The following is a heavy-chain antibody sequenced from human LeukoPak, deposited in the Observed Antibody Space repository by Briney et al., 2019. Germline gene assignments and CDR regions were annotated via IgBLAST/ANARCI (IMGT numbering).Heavy chain of an antibody. CDR1: GFTFSSYS. V-gene: IGHV3-21*01. D-gene: IGHD3-22*01. J-gene: IGHJ4*01. CDR3: ARVDYYDSSGYPHRGSFDY. Sequence: GGSLRLSCAASGFTFSSYSMNWVRQAPGKGREWVSSISSSSSYIYYADSVKGRFTISRDNAKNSLYLQMNSLRAEDTAVYYCARVDYYDSSGYPHRGSFDYWGQEPWSPSPQ. CDR2: ISSSSSYI.